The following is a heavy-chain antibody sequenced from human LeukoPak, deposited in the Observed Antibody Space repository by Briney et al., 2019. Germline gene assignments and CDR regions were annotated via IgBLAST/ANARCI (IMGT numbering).Heavy chain of an antibody. J-gene: IGHJ4*02. D-gene: IGHD3-22*01. CDR3: ASSTYYYDSSGLPIDY. V-gene: IGHV3-53*04. CDR1: GFTVSSNY. Sequence: GGSLRLSCAASGFTVSSNYMSWVRQAPGKGLEWVSVIYSGGSTYYADSVKGRFTISRHNSKNTLYLQMNSLRAEDTAVYYCASSTYYYDSSGLPIDYWGQGTLVTVSS. CDR2: IYSGGST.